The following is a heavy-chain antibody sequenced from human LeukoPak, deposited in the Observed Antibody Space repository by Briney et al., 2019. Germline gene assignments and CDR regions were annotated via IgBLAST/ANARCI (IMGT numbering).Heavy chain of an antibody. CDR1: GFSFSRYW. CDR3: VRGDYYDSGTSFIDAFDI. Sequence: GGSLRLSCSASGFSFSRYWMSWVRQAPGKGLEWVGNIKQDGSQKFYVASVKGRFTISRDNAKNSLYLRMNSLRAEDTAVYYCVRGDYYDSGTSFIDAFDIWGQGTRVTVSS. J-gene: IGHJ3*02. CDR2: IKQDGSQK. V-gene: IGHV3-7*01. D-gene: IGHD3-10*01.